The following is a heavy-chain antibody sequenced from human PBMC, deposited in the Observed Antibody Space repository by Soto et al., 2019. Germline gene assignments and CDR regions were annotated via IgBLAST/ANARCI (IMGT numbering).Heavy chain of an antibody. CDR2: ISAYNGNT. CDR3: ARAVAGISDPFDY. D-gene: IGHD6-19*01. V-gene: IGHV1-18*01. CDR1: GYTITSYG. Sequence: SSQVSCKASGYTITSYGIIWVRQAPGQGLEWMGWISAYNGNTNYAQKLQGRVTMTTDTSTSTAYMELRSLRSDDTAVYYCARAVAGISDPFDYWGQGTLVTVSS. J-gene: IGHJ4*02.